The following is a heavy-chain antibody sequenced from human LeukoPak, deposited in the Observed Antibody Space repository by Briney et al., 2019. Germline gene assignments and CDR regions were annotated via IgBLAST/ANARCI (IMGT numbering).Heavy chain of an antibody. J-gene: IGHJ6*02. D-gene: IGHD4-17*01. Sequence: GGSLRLSCAASGFTFSSYSMNWVRQAPGKGLEWVSDISSSSSTIYYADSVKGRFTISRDNAKNSLYLQMNSLRAEDTAVYYCATDYGDYGLGYYYGMDVWGQGTTVTVSS. CDR3: ATDYGDYGLGYYYGMDV. CDR1: GFTFSSYS. CDR2: ISSSSSTI. V-gene: IGHV3-48*01.